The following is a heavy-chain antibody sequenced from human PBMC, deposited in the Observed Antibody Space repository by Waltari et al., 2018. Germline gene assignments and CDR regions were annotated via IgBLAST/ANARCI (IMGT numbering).Heavy chain of an antibody. CDR2: IYGSSGST. CDR3: ARQGGSIGRNYYGLDS. J-gene: IGHJ6*02. V-gene: IGHV4-39*07. D-gene: IGHD3-16*01. Sequence: QVQLQESGPGLVKPSETLSLTCAVSGGSFSSYWWGWIRQPPGKGLEWIGSIYGSSGSTEYNPSLKSRATISRDTSKNQFSLKLSSVTAADTAVYYCARQGGSIGRNYYGLDSWGQGVVVTVSS. CDR1: GGSFSSYW.